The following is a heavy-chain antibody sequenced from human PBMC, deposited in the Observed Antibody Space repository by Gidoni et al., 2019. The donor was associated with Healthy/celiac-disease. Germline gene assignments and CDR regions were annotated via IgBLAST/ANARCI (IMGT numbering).Heavy chain of an antibody. D-gene: IGHD3-22*01. CDR3: ARFEDSSGYIFR. V-gene: IGHV3-48*03. CDR2: ISSSGSTI. J-gene: IGHJ4*02. CDR1: GFTFSSYE. Sequence: EVQLVESGGGLVQPGGSLRLSCAASGFTFSSYEMNWVRQAPGKGLEWVSYISSSGSTIYYADSVKGRFTISRDNAKNSLYLQMNSLRAEDTAVYYCARFEDSSGYIFRWGQGTLVTVSS.